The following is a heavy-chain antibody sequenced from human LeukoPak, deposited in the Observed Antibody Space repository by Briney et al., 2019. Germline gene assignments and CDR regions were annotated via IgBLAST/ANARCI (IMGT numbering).Heavy chain of an antibody. Sequence: ASVKVSCKASGYSFTSYAIHWVRQAPGQSLEWMGRISAGNDNTKYSQKFQGRVTITRDTSASTAYMELSSLRSEDTAVYYCSLRRGVDYWGQGTLVTVSS. CDR2: ISAGNDNT. CDR3: SLRRGVDY. V-gene: IGHV1-3*01. D-gene: IGHD5-24*01. CDR1: GYSFTSYA. J-gene: IGHJ4*02.